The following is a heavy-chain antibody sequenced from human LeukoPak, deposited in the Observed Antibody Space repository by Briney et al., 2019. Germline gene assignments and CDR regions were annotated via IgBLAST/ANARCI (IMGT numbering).Heavy chain of an antibody. CDR1: GGSFSGYY. J-gene: IGHJ6*02. Sequence: SETLSLTCSVSGGSFSGYYWTWVRQPPGKGLEWIGQIHYSGRADYNPSLKRRITMSVDTSRNQTSLKLSSVTAADTAIYYCVRFGVNYDMDVWGQGTTVTVFS. CDR3: VRFGVNYDMDV. CDR2: IHYSGRA. D-gene: IGHD3-16*01. V-gene: IGHV4-59*01.